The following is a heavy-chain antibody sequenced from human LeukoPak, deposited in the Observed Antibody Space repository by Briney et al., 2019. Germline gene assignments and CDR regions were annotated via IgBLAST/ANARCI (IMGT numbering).Heavy chain of an antibody. CDR1: GFMFSSYG. D-gene: IGHD3-10*01. J-gene: IGHJ4*02. CDR2: ISSSSSYI. V-gene: IGHV3-21*01. Sequence: QTGGSLRLSCAASGFMFSSYGIHWVRQAPGKGLEWVSSISSSSSYIYYADSVKGRFTISRDNAKNSLYLQMNSLRAEDTAVYYCARDSYYGSGSYWWDYWGQGTLVTVSS. CDR3: ARDSYYGSGSYWWDY.